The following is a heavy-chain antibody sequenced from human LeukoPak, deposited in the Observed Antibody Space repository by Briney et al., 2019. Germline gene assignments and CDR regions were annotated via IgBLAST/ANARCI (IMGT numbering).Heavy chain of an antibody. CDR1: GYTFTSYG. V-gene: IGHV1-18*01. D-gene: IGHD6-19*01. CDR2: ISAYNGNT. J-gene: IGHJ5*02. CDR3: ASNVAVAGDYNWFDP. Sequence: GASVKVSCKASGYTFTSYGISWVRQAPGQGLEWMGWISAYNGNTNYAQKLQGRVTMTTDTSTSTAYMELRSLRSDDTAVYYCASNVAVAGDYNWFDPWAREPWSPSPQ.